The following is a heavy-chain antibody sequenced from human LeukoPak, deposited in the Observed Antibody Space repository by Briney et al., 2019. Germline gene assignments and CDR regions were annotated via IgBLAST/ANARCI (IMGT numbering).Heavy chain of an antibody. Sequence: PGRSLRLSCAASGFTFRTYAMHWVRQAPGKGLEWVSVISGGSTSTFYADSVKGRFTISRDNAKNSLYLQMDSLRAEDTAVYYCARNTPSLSTNGMDVWGQGTTVTVSS. V-gene: IGHV3-21*01. CDR2: ISGGSTST. CDR1: GFTFRTYA. D-gene: IGHD3-3*02. J-gene: IGHJ6*02. CDR3: ARNTPSLSTNGMDV.